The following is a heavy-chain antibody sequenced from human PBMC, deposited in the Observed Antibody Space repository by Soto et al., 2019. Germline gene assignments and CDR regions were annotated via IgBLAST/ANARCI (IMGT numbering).Heavy chain of an antibody. D-gene: IGHD6-13*01. CDR1: GYTFTSYY. J-gene: IGHJ6*02. CDR2: INPSGGST. Sequence: ASVKVSCKASGYTFTSYYMHWVRQAPGQGLEWMGIINPSGGSTSYAQKFQGRVTMTRDTSTSTVYMELSSLRSEDTAVYYCARTLDSSSWYSGSSGLYHYYYGMDVWGQGTTVTVSS. V-gene: IGHV1-46*01. CDR3: ARTLDSSSWYSGSSGLYHYYYGMDV.